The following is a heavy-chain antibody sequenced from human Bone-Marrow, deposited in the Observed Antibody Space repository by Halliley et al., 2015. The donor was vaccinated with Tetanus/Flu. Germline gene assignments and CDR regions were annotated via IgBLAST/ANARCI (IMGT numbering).Heavy chain of an antibody. CDR2: INSDGSST. J-gene: IGHJ5*02. CDR3: ARPSGDSGPTSWFDL. CDR1: GFTFSNYW. V-gene: IGHV3-74*01. D-gene: IGHD6-13*01. Sequence: SLRLSCAASGFTFSNYWMHWVRQAPGKGLVWVSRINSDGSSTGYADSVKGRFTISRDNAKTTVYLEMNSLRAEDTAMYYCARPSGDSGPTSWFDLWGQGSLVTVTS.